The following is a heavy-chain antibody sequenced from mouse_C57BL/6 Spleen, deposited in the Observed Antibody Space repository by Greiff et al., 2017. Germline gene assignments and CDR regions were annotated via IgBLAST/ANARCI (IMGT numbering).Heavy chain of an antibody. D-gene: IGHD2-4*01. V-gene: IGHV1-7*01. CDR3: ASGYYDYALFAY. CDR1: GYTFTSYW. J-gene: IGHJ3*01. Sequence: QVQLQQSGAELAKPGASVKLSCKASGYTFTSYWMHWVQQRPGQGLEWIGYINPSSGYTKYNQKFKDKPILTADRSSSTAYMRLSSLTYEDSAVYYCASGYYDYALFAYWGQGTLVTVSA. CDR2: INPSSGYT.